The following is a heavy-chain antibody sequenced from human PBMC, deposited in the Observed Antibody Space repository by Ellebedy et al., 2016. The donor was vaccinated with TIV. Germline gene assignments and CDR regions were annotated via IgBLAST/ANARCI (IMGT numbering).Heavy chain of an antibody. CDR2: VYYSGSA. D-gene: IGHD3-22*01. V-gene: IGHV4-59*01. J-gene: IGHJ6*03. CDR3: ARDYYSSYYSYYYMDV. Sequence: SETLSLTXNVSGGSISNYFWSWIRQSPGKGLEWIGYVYYSGSANYNPSLKSRVTISVDTSTNQFFLNLTSVTAADTAVYYCARDYYSSYYSYYYMDVWGIGTTVTVSS. CDR1: GGSISNYF.